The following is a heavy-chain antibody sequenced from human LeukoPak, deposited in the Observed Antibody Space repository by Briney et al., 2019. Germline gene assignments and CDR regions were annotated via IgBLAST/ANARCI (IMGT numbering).Heavy chain of an antibody. D-gene: IGHD1-26*01. CDR1: GFTFSNYA. CDR3: ARDPYSGSYSAYYYYYMDV. J-gene: IGHJ6*03. Sequence: GGSLRLSCAASGFTFSNYALHWVRQAPGKGLEWVAVISYDGSNKFYADSVRGRFTISRDNSKNTLFLQMNSLRPEDTAVYYCARDPYSGSYSAYYYYYMDVWGKGTTVTVSS. CDR2: ISYDGSNK. V-gene: IGHV3-30*04.